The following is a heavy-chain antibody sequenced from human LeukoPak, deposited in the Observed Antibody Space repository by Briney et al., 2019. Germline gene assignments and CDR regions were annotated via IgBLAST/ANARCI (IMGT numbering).Heavy chain of an antibody. CDR1: GFTVSSKY. CDR3: AKDPYYYGSGLNTSSGYYYYYYMDV. Sequence: GGSLRLSCAASGFTVSSKYMSWVRQAPGKGLEWVSGISSSGGSTYYADSVKGRFTISRGNSKNTLYLQMNSLRAEDTAVYYCAKDPYYYGSGLNTSSGYYYYYYMDVWGKGTTVTISS. V-gene: IGHV3-23*01. J-gene: IGHJ6*03. D-gene: IGHD3-10*01. CDR2: ISSSGGST.